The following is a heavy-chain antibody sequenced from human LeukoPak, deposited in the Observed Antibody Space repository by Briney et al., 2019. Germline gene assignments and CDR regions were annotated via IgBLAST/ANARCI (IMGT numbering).Heavy chain of an antibody. CDR2: ISYDGSNK. J-gene: IGHJ3*02. Sequence: GSLRLSCAASGFTFSSYAMHWVRQAPGKGLEWVAVISYDGSNKYYADSVKGRFTISRDNSKNTLYLQMNSLRAEDTAVYYCARDRGSSGWYFAFDIWGQGTMVTVSS. V-gene: IGHV3-30-3*01. CDR1: GFTFSSYA. CDR3: ARDRGSSGWYFAFDI. D-gene: IGHD6-19*01.